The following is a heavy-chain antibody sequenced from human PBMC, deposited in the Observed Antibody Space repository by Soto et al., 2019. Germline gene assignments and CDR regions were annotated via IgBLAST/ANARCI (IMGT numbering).Heavy chain of an antibody. Sequence: SETLSLTCTVSGGSISSGGYYWSWIRQHPGKGLEWIGYIYYSGSTYYNPSLKSRVTISVDTSKNQFSLKLSSVTAADTAVYYCSYSSSKGFDYWGQGTLVTVSS. J-gene: IGHJ4*02. CDR3: SYSSSKGFDY. V-gene: IGHV4-31*03. CDR1: GGSISSGGYY. CDR2: IYYSGST. D-gene: IGHD6-6*01.